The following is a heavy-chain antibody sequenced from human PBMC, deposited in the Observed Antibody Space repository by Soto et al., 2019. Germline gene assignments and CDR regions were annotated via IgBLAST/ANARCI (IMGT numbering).Heavy chain of an antibody. J-gene: IGHJ4*02. CDR1: GGTFSSYA. V-gene: IGHV1-69*13. Sequence: GASVKVSCKASGGTFSSYAISWVRQAPGQGLEWMGSITPIYPTTNYAEKFQGRLTVTADGSTNTAYMELNSLTSDDTAVYYCARIPRYSFPTSDNLDSWGQGTLVTVSS. CDR3: ARIPRYSFPTSDNLDS. CDR2: ITPIYPTT. D-gene: IGHD5-18*01.